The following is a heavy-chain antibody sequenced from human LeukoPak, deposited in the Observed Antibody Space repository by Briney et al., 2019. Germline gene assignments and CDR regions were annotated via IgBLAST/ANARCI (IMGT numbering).Heavy chain of an antibody. J-gene: IGHJ4*02. V-gene: IGHV3-48*04. Sequence: GGSLRLSCVASGFSFSLYSMNWVRQAPGKGLEWVSNIGSSGTTIYYADSVRGRFSISRDNAKSSLYLQMNSLRVEDTAVYYCALLAVASDFDYWGQGALVTVSS. CDR2: IGSSGTTI. CDR3: ALLAVASDFDY. CDR1: GFSFSLYS. D-gene: IGHD6-19*01.